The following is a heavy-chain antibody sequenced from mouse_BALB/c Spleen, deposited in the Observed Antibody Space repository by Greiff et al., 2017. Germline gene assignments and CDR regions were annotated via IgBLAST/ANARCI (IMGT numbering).Heavy chain of an antibody. CDR3: ARGCGNYGYYAMDY. CDR1: GFNIKDTY. V-gene: IGHV14-3*02. Sequence: VQLQQSGAELVKPGASVKLSCTASGFNIKDTYMHWVKQRPEQGLEWIGRIDPANGNTKYDPKFQGKATITADTSSNTAYLQLSSLTSEDTAVYYCARGCGNYGYYAMDYWGQGTSVTVSS. D-gene: IGHD2-1*01. CDR2: IDPANGNT. J-gene: IGHJ4*01.